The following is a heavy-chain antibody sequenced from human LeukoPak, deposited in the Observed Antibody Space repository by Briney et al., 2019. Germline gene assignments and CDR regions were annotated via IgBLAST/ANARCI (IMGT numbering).Heavy chain of an antibody. J-gene: IGHJ3*02. V-gene: IGHV3-48*01. CDR1: GFTFSNYA. CDR3: ARDDAWAFDS. Sequence: GGSLRLSCTASGFTFSNYAMNWVRQAPGEGLEWVSYISGTGDIFYADSVKGRFIISRDNARNSLYLQMNSLRVDDTAVYYCARDDAWAFDSWGQGTVVTVSS. CDR2: ISGTGDI.